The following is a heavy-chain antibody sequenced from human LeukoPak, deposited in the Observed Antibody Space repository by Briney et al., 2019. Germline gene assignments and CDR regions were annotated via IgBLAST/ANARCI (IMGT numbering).Heavy chain of an antibody. CDR2: IYTSGST. J-gene: IGHJ4*02. D-gene: IGHD6-6*01. CDR3: AREGAARNFDY. V-gene: IGHV4-61*02. Sequence: PSQPLSLPSSVAGGSFISGTYWWTWIRQPAGKGLEWIGRIYTSGSTNFNPSLKSRVSISLDTSQNQFSLKVSTVTAADTAVYYCAREGAARNFDYWGQGILVTVS. CDR1: GGSFISGTYW.